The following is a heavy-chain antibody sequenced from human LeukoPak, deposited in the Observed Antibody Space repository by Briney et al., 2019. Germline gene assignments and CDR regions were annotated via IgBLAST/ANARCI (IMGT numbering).Heavy chain of an antibody. J-gene: IGHJ3*02. V-gene: IGHV3-53*01. CDR3: ARVALYALDI. CDR1: GFSINNYY. CDR2: NNAGGTT. Sequence: GGSLRLSCAASGFSINNYYMSWVRQAPGKGLEWVAVNNAGGTTCYADSVKGRFTISRDNSKDTVYFQMNSLRVEDTAIYYCARVALYALDIWGQGTMVTVSS. D-gene: IGHD3-16*01.